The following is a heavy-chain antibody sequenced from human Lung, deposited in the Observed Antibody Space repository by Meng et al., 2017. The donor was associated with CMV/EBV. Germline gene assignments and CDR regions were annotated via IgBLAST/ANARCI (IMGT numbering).Heavy chain of an antibody. V-gene: IGHV5-51*01. CDR2: INPADSNT. D-gene: IGHD3-3*01. Sequence: GEXXKISCKTSGYAFTTYWVGWVRQKPGKGLEWMGIINPADSNTRYSPSFQGQVTISADKSTSTAYLQWSSLRASDTAMYYCVRGTLRFLEWFEGGWFDPXGQAXPVTVSS. CDR1: GYAFTTYW. CDR3: VRGTLRFLEWFEGGWFDP. J-gene: IGHJ5*02.